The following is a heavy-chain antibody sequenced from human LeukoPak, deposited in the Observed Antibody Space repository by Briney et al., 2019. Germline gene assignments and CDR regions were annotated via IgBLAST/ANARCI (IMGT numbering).Heavy chain of an antibody. V-gene: IGHV4-39*01. CDR1: GGSITGSSYY. Sequence: PSETLSLTCTVSGGSITGSSYYWGWIRPPPGKGLEWIGSPYYSGNTYYNPSLKSRVTISVDTSKNQFSLKLSSATAADTAVYYCARHYYDSTGYYYFDYWGQGTLVAVSS. CDR3: ARHYYDSTGYYYFDY. J-gene: IGHJ4*02. D-gene: IGHD3-22*01. CDR2: PYYSGNT.